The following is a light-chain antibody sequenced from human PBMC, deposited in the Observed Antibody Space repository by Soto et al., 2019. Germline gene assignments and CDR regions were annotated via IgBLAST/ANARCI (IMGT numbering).Light chain of an antibody. CDR1: QSISSW. CDR2: AAS. CDR3: QHSYTVTIA. J-gene: IGKJ5*01. Sequence: DIQMTQSPSTLSASVGDRVTITRRASQSISSWLAWYQQKPGRAPRLLIYAASTLQSGVPSRFTGSGSGTEFTLTISGLQPEDFATYYCQHSYTVTIAVGQGTRREIK. V-gene: IGKV1-39*01.